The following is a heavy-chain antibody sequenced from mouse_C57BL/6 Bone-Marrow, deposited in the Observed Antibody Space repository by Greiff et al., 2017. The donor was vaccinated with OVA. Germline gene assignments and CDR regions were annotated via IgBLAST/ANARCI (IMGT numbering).Heavy chain of an antibody. CDR2: IGPENGDT. J-gene: IGHJ4*01. V-gene: IGHV14-4*01. CDR1: GFTIRDDY. Sequence: VQLQQSGAELVRPGASVKLSCTASGFTIRDDYMHWVKQRPEKGLEWIGWIGPENGDTEYDSKFQGKAPITADKSSNHTYLQLSSLTSEDTAGYYGTTYALSNAYAMDYWGQGTSVTVSS. D-gene: IGHD2-5*01. CDR3: TTYALSNAYAMDY.